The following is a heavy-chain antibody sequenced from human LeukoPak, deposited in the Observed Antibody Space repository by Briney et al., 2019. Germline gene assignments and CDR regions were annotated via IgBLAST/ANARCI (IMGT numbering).Heavy chain of an antibody. V-gene: IGHV1-69*04. CDR1: GGTFSSYA. CDR3: AYYYGSGSSHYGMDV. J-gene: IGHJ6*02. CDR2: IIPILGIA. D-gene: IGHD3-10*01. Sequence: ASVKVSCKASGGTFSSYAISWVRQAPGQGLEWMGRIIPILGIANYAQKFQGRVTITADKSTSTAYMELSSLRSEDTAVYYCAYYYGSGSSHYGMDVWGQGTTVTVSS.